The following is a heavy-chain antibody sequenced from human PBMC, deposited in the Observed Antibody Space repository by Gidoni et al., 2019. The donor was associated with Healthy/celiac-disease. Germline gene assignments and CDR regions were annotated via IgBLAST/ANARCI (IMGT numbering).Heavy chain of an antibody. J-gene: IGHJ6*02. CDR2: INHSGST. CDR3: AGGAIWSGYYSVRYYYYGMDV. D-gene: IGHD3-3*01. CDR1: GGSFSGYY. V-gene: IGHV4-34*01. Sequence: QVQLQQWGAGLLKPSETLSLPCAVYGGSFSGYYWSWIRQPPGKGLECIGEINHSGSTNYNPSLKSRVTISVDTSKNQFSLKLSSGTAADTAVYYCAGGAIWSGYYSVRYYYYGMDVWGQGTTVTVSS.